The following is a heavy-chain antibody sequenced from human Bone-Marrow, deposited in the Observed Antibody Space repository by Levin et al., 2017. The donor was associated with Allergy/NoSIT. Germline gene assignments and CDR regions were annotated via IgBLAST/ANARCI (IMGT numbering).Heavy chain of an antibody. CDR2: FYHSGGT. CDR1: GASISSYY. CDR3: ARKYSSSWEANWFAP. Sequence: PSETLSLTCTVSGASISSYYWNWIRQSPGKGLEWIGYFYHSGGTNYNPSLKGRVTMSVDTSKNQFSLKLTSVTAADTAVYYCARKYSSSWEANWFAPWGQGTLVTVSS. V-gene: IGHV4-59*08. D-gene: IGHD6-13*01. J-gene: IGHJ5*02.